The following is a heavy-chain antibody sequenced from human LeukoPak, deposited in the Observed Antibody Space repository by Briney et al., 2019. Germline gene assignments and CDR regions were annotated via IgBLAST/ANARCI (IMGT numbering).Heavy chain of an antibody. CDR2: INSDGSST. CDR3: ATPAPYSYGKKYYYGMDV. D-gene: IGHD5-18*01. J-gene: IGHJ6*02. CDR1: GFTFSSYW. Sequence: PGGSLRLSCAASGFTFSSYWMHWVRQAPGKGLVWVSRINSDGSSTSYADSVKGRFTISRDNAKNTLYLQMNSLRAEDTAVYDCATPAPYSYGKKYYYGMDVWGQGTTVTVSS. V-gene: IGHV3-74*01.